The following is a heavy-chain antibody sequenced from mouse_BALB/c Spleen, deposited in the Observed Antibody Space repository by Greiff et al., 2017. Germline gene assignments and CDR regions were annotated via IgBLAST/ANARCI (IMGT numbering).Heavy chain of an antibody. CDR1: GFTFSSYG. J-gene: IGHJ4*01. CDR3: ARHEDYYGSSYVDYAMDY. D-gene: IGHD1-1*01. Sequence: EVKLVESGGDLVKPGGSLKLSCAASGFTFSSYGMSWVRQTPDKRLEWVATISSGGSYTYYPDSVKGRFTISRDNAKNTLYLQMSSLKSEDTAMYYCARHEDYYGSSYVDYAMDYWGQGTSVTVSS. V-gene: IGHV5-6*02. CDR2: ISSGGSYT.